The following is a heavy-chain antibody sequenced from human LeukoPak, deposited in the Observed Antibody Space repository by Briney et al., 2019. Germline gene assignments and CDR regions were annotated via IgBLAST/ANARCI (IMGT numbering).Heavy chain of an antibody. CDR3: AKDMGWLQPFDY. J-gene: IGHJ4*02. CDR1: GFTVSSKY. V-gene: IGHV3-53*05. D-gene: IGHD5-24*01. Sequence: GGSLRLSCAASGFTVSSKYMSWVRQAPGKGLEWVSVIYSGGSTYYADSVKGRFTISRDNSKNSLYLQMNSLRTEDTALYYCAKDMGWLQPFDYWGQGTLVTVSS. CDR2: IYSGGST.